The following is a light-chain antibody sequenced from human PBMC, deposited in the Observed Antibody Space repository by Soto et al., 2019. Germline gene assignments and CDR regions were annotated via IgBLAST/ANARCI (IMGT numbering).Light chain of an antibody. CDR1: GSDVGLYNY. CDR3: ISYTTSNTLEGV. V-gene: IGLV2-14*01. CDR2: DVS. Sequence: SALTQPASVSGSPGQSITISCTGTGSDVGLYNYVSWYQQHPGKAPKLMIYDVSNRPSGVSNRFSGSKSGNTASLTISGLQAEDEADYYCISYTTSNTLEGVLGGGTKVTVL. J-gene: IGLJ2*01.